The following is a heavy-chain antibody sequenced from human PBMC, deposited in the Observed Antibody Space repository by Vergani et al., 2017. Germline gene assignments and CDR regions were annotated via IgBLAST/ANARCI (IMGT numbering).Heavy chain of an antibody. CDR1: GGTFSSYA. CDR3: ARSPGYSSGWYPGYYFDY. J-gene: IGHJ4*02. Sequence: QVQLVQSGAEVKKPGSSVKVSCKASGGTFSSYAISWVRQAPGQGLEWMGRIIPILGIANYAQKFQGRVTITADKSTSTAYMALSSLRSEDTAVYYCARSPGYSSGWYPGYYFDYWGQGTLVTVSS. CDR2: IIPILGIA. D-gene: IGHD6-19*01. V-gene: IGHV1-69*04.